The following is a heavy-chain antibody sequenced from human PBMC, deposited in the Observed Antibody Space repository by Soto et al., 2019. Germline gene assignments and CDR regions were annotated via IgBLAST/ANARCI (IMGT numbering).Heavy chain of an antibody. CDR3: ARALGYCSSTSCLYYYGMDV. D-gene: IGHD2-2*01. J-gene: IGHJ6*02. CDR2: IYHSGST. Sequence: SETLSLTCAVSGGSISSGGYSWSWIRQPPGKGLEWIGYIYHSGSTYYNPSLKSRVTISVDRSKNQFSLKLSSVTAADTAVYYCARALGYCSSTSCLYYYGMDVWGQGTTVTVSS. CDR1: GGSISSGGYS. V-gene: IGHV4-30-2*01.